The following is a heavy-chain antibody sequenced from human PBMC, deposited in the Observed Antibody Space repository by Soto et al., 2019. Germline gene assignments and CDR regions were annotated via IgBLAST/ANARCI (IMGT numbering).Heavy chain of an antibody. CDR2: ISGSGGST. CDR1: GFTFSSYA. CDR3: AKDRWGVVVVVSDAFDI. Sequence: GGSLRLSCAASGFTFSSYAMSWVRQAPGKGLEWVSAISGSGGSTYYADSVKGRFTISRDNSKNTLYLQMNSLRAEDTAVYYCAKDRWGVVVVVSDAFDIWGQGTMVTV. V-gene: IGHV3-23*01. D-gene: IGHD2-15*01. J-gene: IGHJ3*02.